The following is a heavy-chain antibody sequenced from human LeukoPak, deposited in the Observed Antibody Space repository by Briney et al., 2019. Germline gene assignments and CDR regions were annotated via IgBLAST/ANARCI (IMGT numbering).Heavy chain of an antibody. CDR2: VGTSGDMT. D-gene: IGHD1-26*01. Sequence: QTGGSLRLSCATSGFTFRTSAFSWVRQAPGKGLEWVSYVGTSGDMTYYSASVTGRFTISRDNSKNSLFLQMTSLRVEDTAVYYCVRDSGVGGTFDYWGQGSLLTVSS. CDR3: VRDSGVGGTFDY. V-gene: IGHV3-48*04. CDR1: GFTFRTSA. J-gene: IGHJ4*02.